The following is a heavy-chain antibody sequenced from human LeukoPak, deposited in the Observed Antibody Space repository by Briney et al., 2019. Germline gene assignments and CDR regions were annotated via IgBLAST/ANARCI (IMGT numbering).Heavy chain of an antibody. V-gene: IGHV4-34*01. Sequence: SETLSLTCAVYGGSFSGYYWSWIRQPPGKGPEWIGEINHSGSTNYNPSLKSRVTISVDTSKNQFSLKLSSVTAADTAVYYCARGLSKMARVVVNSGSYSDYWGQGTLVTVSS. CDR2: INHSGST. D-gene: IGHD2-15*01. CDR1: GGSFSGYY. J-gene: IGHJ4*02. CDR3: ARGLSKMARVVVNSGSYSDY.